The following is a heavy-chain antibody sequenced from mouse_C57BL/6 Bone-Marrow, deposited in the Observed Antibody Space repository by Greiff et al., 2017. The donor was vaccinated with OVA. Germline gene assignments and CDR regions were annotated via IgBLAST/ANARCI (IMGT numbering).Heavy chain of an antibody. CDR1: GYTFTSYG. CDR2: IYPRSGNT. J-gene: IGHJ1*03. Sequence: QVQLQQSGAELARPGASVRLSCKASGYTFTSYGISWVKQRPGQGLEWIGEIYPRSGNTYYNEKFKGKATLTADKSSSTAYMELRSLTSEDSAVYFCARETMWLRRYFDVWGTGTTVTVSS. D-gene: IGHD3-2*02. CDR3: ARETMWLRRYFDV. V-gene: IGHV1-81*01.